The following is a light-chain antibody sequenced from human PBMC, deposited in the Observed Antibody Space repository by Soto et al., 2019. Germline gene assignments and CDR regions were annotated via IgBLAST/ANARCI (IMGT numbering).Light chain of an antibody. CDR3: QSYDRSLRAVV. V-gene: IGLV1-40*01. CDR1: SSNIGADFD. Sequence: QSVLTQPPSVSGAPGRRVTISCTGSSSNIGADFDVHWYHHLPGTAPKLLIYGNKNRPPGVPDRFSGSKSGTSASLAITGLQADDEADYYCQSYDRSLRAVVFGGGTKVTVL. J-gene: IGLJ2*01. CDR2: GNK.